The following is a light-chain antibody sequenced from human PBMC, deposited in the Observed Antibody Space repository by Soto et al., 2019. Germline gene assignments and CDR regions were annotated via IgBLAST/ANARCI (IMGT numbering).Light chain of an antibody. V-gene: IGLV2-8*01. J-gene: IGLJ2*01. CDR2: EVS. Sequence: QSALTQPPSASGSPGQSVTISCTGTSSDVGAYKYVSWYQQYPGKAPKLMIYEVSKRPSGVPDRFSGSKSGNTASLAITGLQAEDEADYYCQSYDSSLSGVVFGGGTKLTVL. CDR1: SSDVGAYKY. CDR3: QSYDSSLSGVV.